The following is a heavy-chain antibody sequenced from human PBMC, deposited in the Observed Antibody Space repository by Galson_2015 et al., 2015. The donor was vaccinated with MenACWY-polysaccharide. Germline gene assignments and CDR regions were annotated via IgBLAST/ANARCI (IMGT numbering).Heavy chain of an antibody. CDR3: ARDTPGYCSGGSCEDLDY. D-gene: IGHD2-15*01. J-gene: IGHJ4*02. CDR1: GYTFSRYP. CDR2: FNAGNGNT. Sequence: SVKVSCKASGYTFSRYPMHWVRQAPGQRIEWMGWFNAGNGNTKYSQKFQGRLTITWDTSASTAYMDLSSLRSEDTAVYYCARDTPGYCSGGSCEDLDYWGQGTLVTVSS. V-gene: IGHV1-3*01.